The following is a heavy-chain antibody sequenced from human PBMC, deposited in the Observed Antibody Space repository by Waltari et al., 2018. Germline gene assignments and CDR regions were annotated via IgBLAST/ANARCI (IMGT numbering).Heavy chain of an antibody. CDR3: ASFLAGY. CDR2: IYYSGST. V-gene: IGHV4-59*11. J-gene: IGHJ4*02. Sequence: QVQLQESGPGLVKPSETLSLTCTVSGGSISSHYWSWIRQPPGKGLEWIGYIYYSGSTNYNPSLKSRVTISVDTSKNQFSLKLSSVTAADTAVYYCASFLAGYWGQGTLVTVSS. D-gene: IGHD6-19*01. CDR1: GGSISSHY.